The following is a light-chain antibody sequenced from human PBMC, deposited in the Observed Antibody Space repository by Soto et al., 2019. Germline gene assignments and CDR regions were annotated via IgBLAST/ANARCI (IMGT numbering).Light chain of an antibody. CDR3: SSLTTSFTYV. V-gene: IGLV2-14*01. Sequence: QSALTQPASVSGSPGQSVAISCTGTSSDVGAYNYVSWYQQHPGKAPKLLLSEVSNRPSGVPDRFSGSKSGNTASLTISGLQAEDEADYYCSSLTTSFTYVFGTGTKVTVL. CDR1: SSDVGAYNY. J-gene: IGLJ1*01. CDR2: EVS.